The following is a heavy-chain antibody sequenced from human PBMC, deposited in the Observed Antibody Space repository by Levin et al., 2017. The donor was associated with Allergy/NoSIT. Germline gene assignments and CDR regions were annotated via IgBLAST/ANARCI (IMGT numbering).Heavy chain of an antibody. CDR2: INAGKGNT. V-gene: IGHV1-3*01. J-gene: IGHJ4*02. CDR3: VRELWGSYFFDY. Sequence: EASVKVSCKASGFTFSSYGIHWVRQAPGQRLEWMGCINAGKGNTRYSQKFQGRVTITRDTSASTAYMELSSPTSEDTAVYYCVRELWGSYFFDYWGQGSLVTVSS. CDR1: GFTFSSYG. D-gene: IGHD2-21*01.